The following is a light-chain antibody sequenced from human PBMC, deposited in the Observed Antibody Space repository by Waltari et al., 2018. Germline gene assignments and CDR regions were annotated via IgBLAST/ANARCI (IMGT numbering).Light chain of an antibody. V-gene: IGKV3-20*01. CDR1: QIVSRT. CDR2: GAS. J-gene: IGKJ1*01. CDR3: QHYVTLPVT. Sequence: EIVLTQSPGTLSLSPGDRATLSCRASQIVSRTLAWYQQKPGQAPSLLIYGASIRATGIPDRFSGSGSGTDLSLTISRLEPEDFAVYYCQHYVTLPVTFGQGTKVEIK.